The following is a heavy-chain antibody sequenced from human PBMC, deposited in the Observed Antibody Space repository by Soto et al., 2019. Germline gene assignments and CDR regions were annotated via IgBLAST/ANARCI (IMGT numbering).Heavy chain of an antibody. Sequence: EVQLVESGGGLGQPGGSLRLSCAASGFTFDTYWMSWVRQAPGKGLEWVANIKPDGSLTDYVDSVKGRFTISRDNAKNSLFLQMNSLRAEDTAVYYCARNGRWGHGTVVTVSS. CDR3: ARNGR. CDR2: IKPDGSLT. J-gene: IGHJ4*03. V-gene: IGHV3-7*05. CDR1: GFTFDTYW. D-gene: IGHD2-8*01.